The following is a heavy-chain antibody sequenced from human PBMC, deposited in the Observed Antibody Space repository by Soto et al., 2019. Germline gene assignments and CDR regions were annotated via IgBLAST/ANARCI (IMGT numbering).Heavy chain of an antibody. CDR2: IIPIFGTA. J-gene: IGHJ4*02. Sequence: SVKVSCKASGCTFSSYAISWVRQAAGQGLEWMGGIIPIFGTANYAQKFQGRVTITADESTSTAYMELSSLRSDDTAVYYCARGAHRYSSSSSYFDCWGQGTLVTVSS. CDR1: GCTFSSYA. V-gene: IGHV1-69*13. CDR3: ARGAHRYSSSSSYFDC. D-gene: IGHD6-6*01.